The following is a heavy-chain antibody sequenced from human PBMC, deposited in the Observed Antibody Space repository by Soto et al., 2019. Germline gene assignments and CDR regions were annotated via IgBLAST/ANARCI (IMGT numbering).Heavy chain of an antibody. CDR1: GGSISNDY. J-gene: IGHJ5*02. CDR3: ARGRWSAL. V-gene: IGHV4-59*01. Sequence: SETLSLTCTVSGGSISNDYWSWIRQPPGKGPEWIGYIYYSGSTNYNPPLKSRVTISIDTSKNQFSLKVTSVTAADTAVYYCARGRWSALWGQGTLVTVSS. CDR2: IYYSGST.